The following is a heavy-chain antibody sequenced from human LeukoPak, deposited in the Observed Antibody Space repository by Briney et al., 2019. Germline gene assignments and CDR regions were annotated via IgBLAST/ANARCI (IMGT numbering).Heavy chain of an antibody. CDR2: IYTSGST. Sequence: PSETLSLTCTVSGGSISSYYWSWIRQPAGKGLEWIGRIYTSGSTNYNPSLKSRVTMSVDTSKNQFSLKLSSVTAADTAVYYCARARSTVTTNYYYYYMDVWGKGTTVTVSS. CDR3: ARARSTVTTNYYYYYMDV. J-gene: IGHJ6*03. D-gene: IGHD4-11*01. V-gene: IGHV4-4*07. CDR1: GGSISSYY.